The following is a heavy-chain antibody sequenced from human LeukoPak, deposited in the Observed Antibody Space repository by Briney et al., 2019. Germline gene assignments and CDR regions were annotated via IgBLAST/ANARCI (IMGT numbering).Heavy chain of an antibody. Sequence: GGSLRLSCAASGFTFNSYAMNWVRQAPGKGLEWVSVISASGAATYYADSVKGRFTISRDNVKNTLDLQMNSLRAEDTAVYYCAMGLLTYDPYYYAIDVWGQGTTVTVSS. CDR3: AMGLLTYDPYYYAIDV. J-gene: IGHJ6*02. CDR2: ISASGAAT. V-gene: IGHV3-23*01. D-gene: IGHD5-12*01. CDR1: GFTFNSYA.